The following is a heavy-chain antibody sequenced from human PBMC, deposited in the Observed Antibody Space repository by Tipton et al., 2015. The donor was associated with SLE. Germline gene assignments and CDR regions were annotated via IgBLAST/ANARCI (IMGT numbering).Heavy chain of an antibody. Sequence: TLSLTCAVYGGSFSGYYWSWIRQPPGKGLEWIGEINHSGSANYNPSLKSRVTISLDASKNQFSLKLSSVTAADTAVYYCARGDGRWELYYMDVWGKGTTVTVSS. CDR1: GGSFSGYY. V-gene: IGHV4-34*01. J-gene: IGHJ6*03. CDR2: INHSGSA. CDR3: ARGDGRWELYYMDV. D-gene: IGHD1-26*01.